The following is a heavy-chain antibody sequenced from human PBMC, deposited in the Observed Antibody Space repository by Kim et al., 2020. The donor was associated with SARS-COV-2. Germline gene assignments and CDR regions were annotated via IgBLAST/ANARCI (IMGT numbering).Heavy chain of an antibody. CDR1: GGSFSGYY. Sequence: SETLSLTCAVYGGSFSGYYWSWIRQPPGKGLEWIGEINHSGSTNYNPSLKSRVTISVDTSKNQFSLKLSSVTAADTAVYYCARGRIGIVGALGYWGQGTLVTVSS. V-gene: IGHV4-34*01. CDR3: ARGRIGIVGALGY. J-gene: IGHJ4*02. D-gene: IGHD1-26*01. CDR2: INHSGST.